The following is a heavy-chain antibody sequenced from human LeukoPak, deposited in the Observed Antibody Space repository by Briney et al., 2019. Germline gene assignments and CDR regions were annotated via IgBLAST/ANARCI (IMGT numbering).Heavy chain of an antibody. CDR1: GYSFTSYW. D-gene: IGHD6-13*01. CDR2: IYPGDSDT. CDR3: AREGFGYSSSWYQNWFDP. V-gene: IGHV5-51*01. Sequence: GESLKISCKGSGYSFTSYWIGWVRQMPGKGLEWMGIIYPGDSDTRYSPSFQGQVTISADKSISTAYLQWSSLKASDTAMYYCAREGFGYSSSWYQNWFDPWGQGTPVTVSS. J-gene: IGHJ5*02.